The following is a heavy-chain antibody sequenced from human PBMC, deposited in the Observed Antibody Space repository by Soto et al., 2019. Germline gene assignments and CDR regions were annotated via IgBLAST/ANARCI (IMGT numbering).Heavy chain of an antibody. CDR1: GFAFSSHA. CDR2: ITAGGYST. V-gene: IGHV3-23*01. D-gene: IGHD3-22*01. J-gene: IGHJ3*01. CDR3: ARVYYDSRGPTKYRAFNF. Sequence: GGSLRLSCAVSGFAFSSHAMSWVRQAPGKGLEWVSSITAGGYSTYYADSVKSRFAISRDNSKNTLYLQMNSLKVEDTAVYYCARVYYDSRGPTKYRAFNFWGQGTMVT.